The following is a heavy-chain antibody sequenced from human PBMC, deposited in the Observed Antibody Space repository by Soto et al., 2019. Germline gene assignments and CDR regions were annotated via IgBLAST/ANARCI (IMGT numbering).Heavy chain of an antibody. D-gene: IGHD4-17*01. CDR3: ADYGDYGGAFDI. CDR2: ISYDGSNK. Sequence: QVQLVESGGGVVQPGRSLRLSCAASGFTFSSYGMHWVRQAPGKGLEWVAVISYDGSNKYYADSVKGRFTISRDNSKNTLYLHMNSLRAEDTAVYYCADYGDYGGAFDIWGQGTMVTVSS. CDR1: GFTFSSYG. J-gene: IGHJ3*02. V-gene: IGHV3-30*03.